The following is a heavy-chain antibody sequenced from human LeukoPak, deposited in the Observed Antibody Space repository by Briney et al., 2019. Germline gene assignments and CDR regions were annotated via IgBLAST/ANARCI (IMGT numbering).Heavy chain of an antibody. J-gene: IGHJ4*02. V-gene: IGHV3-23*01. CDR1: GFTFSSYG. Sequence: GGSLRLSCAASGFTFSSYGMSWVRQAPGKGLEWVSAIIGSGGSTYYADSVKGRFTISRDNSKNTLYLQMNSLRAEDTAVYYCAKDLIAAAGTGADYWGQGTLVTVSS. D-gene: IGHD6-13*01. CDR3: AKDLIAAAGTGADY. CDR2: IIGSGGST.